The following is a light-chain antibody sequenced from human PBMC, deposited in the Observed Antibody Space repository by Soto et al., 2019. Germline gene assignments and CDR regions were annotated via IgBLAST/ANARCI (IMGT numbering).Light chain of an antibody. CDR2: GKN. V-gene: IGLV1-40*01. CDR3: QSYDSSLSGVV. Sequence: QSVLTQPPSVSWAPGQRVTISCTGSSSKIGTGYEVHWYQQLPRTAKKLINKGKNNRPSGVHDRFSGNKSSTTASLNITGFQSEDEADYYCQSYDSSLSGVVFGGGTKVTVL. J-gene: IGLJ2*01. CDR1: SSKIGTGYE.